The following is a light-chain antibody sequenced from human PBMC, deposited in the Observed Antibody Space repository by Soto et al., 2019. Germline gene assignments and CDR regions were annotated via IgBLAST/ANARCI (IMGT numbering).Light chain of an antibody. Sequence: QSVLTQPASVSGSPGQSITISCTGTSSDVGGYNYVSWYQQHPGKAPKLMIYEVRNRLSGVSNRFSGSKSDNTASLTISGLQAEDEADYYCSSYTSSSSYVFGTGTKLTVL. CDR1: SSDVGGYNY. V-gene: IGLV2-14*01. CDR2: EVR. J-gene: IGLJ1*01. CDR3: SSYTSSSSYV.